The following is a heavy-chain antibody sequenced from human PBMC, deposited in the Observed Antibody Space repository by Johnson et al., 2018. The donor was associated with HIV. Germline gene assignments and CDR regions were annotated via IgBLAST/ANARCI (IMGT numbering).Heavy chain of an antibody. D-gene: IGHD3-22*01. CDR1: GFTVSSNY. V-gene: IGHV3-66*01. CDR2: IYSGGST. Sequence: VQLVESGGGVVQPGRSLRLSCAASGFTVSSNYMSWVRQAPGKGLEWVSVIYSGGSTYYADSVKGRFTISRDNSKNTLYLQMNSLRAGDTAVYYCARGSSYYYDSSGSDAFDIWGQGTMVTVSS. CDR3: ARGSSYYYDSSGSDAFDI. J-gene: IGHJ3*02.